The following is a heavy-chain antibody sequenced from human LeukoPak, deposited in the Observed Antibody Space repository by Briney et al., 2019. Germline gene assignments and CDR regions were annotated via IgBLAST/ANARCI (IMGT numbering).Heavy chain of an antibody. J-gene: IGHJ6*02. Sequence: ASVTVSCKASGYTFTSYYMHWVRQAPGQGLEWMGIINPSGGSTSYAQKFQGRVTMTRDTSTSTVYMELSSLRSEDTAVYYCAREKVRDGYNSWRAYYYYGMDVWGQGTTVTVSS. V-gene: IGHV1-46*01. D-gene: IGHD5-24*01. CDR3: AREKVRDGYNSWRAYYYYGMDV. CDR1: GYTFTSYY. CDR2: INPSGGST.